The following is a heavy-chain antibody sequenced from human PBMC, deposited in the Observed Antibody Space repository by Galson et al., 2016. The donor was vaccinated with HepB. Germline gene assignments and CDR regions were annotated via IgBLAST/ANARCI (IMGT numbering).Heavy chain of an antibody. V-gene: IGHV3-23*01. CDR2: ISGSGGST. J-gene: IGHJ3*02. D-gene: IGHD3-22*01. CDR3: AKMSGSSGYYSDAFDI. Sequence: SLRLSCAASGFTFSSFAMTWVRQAPGKGLEWVSAISGSGGSTYYADPVKGRFTISTDNSKNMMYLQMNSLRAEDTAVYYCAKMSGSSGYYSDAFDIWGQGTMVTVSS. CDR1: GFTFSSFA.